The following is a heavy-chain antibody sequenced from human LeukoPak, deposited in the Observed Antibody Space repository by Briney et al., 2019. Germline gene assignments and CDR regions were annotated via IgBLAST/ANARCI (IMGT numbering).Heavy chain of an antibody. J-gene: IGHJ4*02. CDR1: GFTITTYG. CDR3: ATDPRFGYGY. V-gene: IGHV3-23*01. Sequence: HAGGSLRLSCAASGFTITTYGMGWVRQAPGKGLEWVSLISGGTHYADSVKGRFTISRDNSRNTLYLQMNNLRAEDTAVYYCATDPRFGYGYWGQGTLVTVSS. CDR2: ISGGT. D-gene: IGHD5-18*01.